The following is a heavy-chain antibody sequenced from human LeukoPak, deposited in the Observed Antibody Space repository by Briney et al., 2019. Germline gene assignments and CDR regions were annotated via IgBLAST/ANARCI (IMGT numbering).Heavy chain of an antibody. V-gene: IGHV3-21*01. D-gene: IGHD5-12*01. J-gene: IGHJ4*02. CDR2: ISTSSSYI. Sequence: GGSLRLSCAASGFTFSTYYMNWVRQAPGKGLEWVSSISTSSSYIYYADAVKGRFTISRDNAKNSLHLQINSLRAEDTAVYYCARVGLDRRGYSGYEAFDYWGQGTLVTVSS. CDR1: GFTFSTYY. CDR3: ARVGLDRRGYSGYEAFDY.